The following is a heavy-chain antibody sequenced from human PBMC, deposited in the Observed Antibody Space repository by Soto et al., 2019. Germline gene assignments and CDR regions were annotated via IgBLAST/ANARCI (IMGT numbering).Heavy chain of an antibody. CDR2: IIPIFGTA. D-gene: IGHD2-15*01. Sequence: SVKVSFKASGGTFSSYAISWVRQAPGQGLEWMGGIIPIFGTANYAQKFQGRVTITADKSTSTAYMELSSLRSEDTAVYYCARDGALPKGYCSGGSCPPGYYFDYWGQGALVTVSS. CDR3: ARDGALPKGYCSGGSCPPGYYFDY. J-gene: IGHJ4*02. V-gene: IGHV1-69*06. CDR1: GGTFSSYA.